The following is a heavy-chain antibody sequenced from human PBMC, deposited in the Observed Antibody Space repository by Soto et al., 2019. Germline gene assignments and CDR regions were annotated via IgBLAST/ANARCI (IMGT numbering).Heavy chain of an antibody. CDR2: VYWDDDK. CDR1: GFSLNSRGVG. Sequence: QITLRESGPALVKPTQTLTLTCTFSGFSLNSRGVGVGWVRQPPGKALEWLAIVYWDDDKRYRPSLRSRLSLRKDTSKTQFVLTLNNTDPVDTATYYCVHRGPIDETGMGFDFWGQGSLVTVSS. V-gene: IGHV2-5*02. CDR3: VHRGPIDETGMGFDF. D-gene: IGHD3-9*01. J-gene: IGHJ4*02.